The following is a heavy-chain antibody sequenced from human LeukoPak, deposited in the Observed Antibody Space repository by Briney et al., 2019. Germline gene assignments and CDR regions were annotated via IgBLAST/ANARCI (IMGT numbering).Heavy chain of an antibody. CDR3: AKYSTEFLTIDY. D-gene: IGHD6-6*01. CDR1: GGSFSGYY. V-gene: IGHV4-34*01. J-gene: IGHJ4*02. Sequence: SETLSLTCAVYGGSFSGYYWSWIRQPPGKGLEWIGEINHSGSTNYNPSLKSRVTISVDTSKNQFSLQLNSVTPEDTAVYYCAKYSTEFLTIDYWGQGTLVTVSS. CDR2: INHSGST.